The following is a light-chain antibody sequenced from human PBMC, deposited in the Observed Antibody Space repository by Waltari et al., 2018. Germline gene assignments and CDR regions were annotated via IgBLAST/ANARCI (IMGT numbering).Light chain of an antibody. CDR2: WAS. J-gene: IGKJ4*01. CDR3: QQYYSIPLS. V-gene: IGKV4-1*01. Sequence: DMVVSQSQDSLAVSLGERATIHCKSSQSVLSISKNKNYLAWYQQKPEQPPKLLIYWASTLESGIPDRFSGSGSGTEFTLTISSLQAEDVALYYCQQYYSIPLSFGGGTKVEIK. CDR1: QSVLSISKNKNY.